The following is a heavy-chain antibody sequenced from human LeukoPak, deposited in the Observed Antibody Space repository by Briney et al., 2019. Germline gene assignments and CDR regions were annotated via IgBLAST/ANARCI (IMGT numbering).Heavy chain of an antibody. D-gene: IGHD3-10*01. V-gene: IGHV3-48*04. CDR3: ARDFEGSVISWFDP. CDR2: ISSSSSTI. CDR1: GFTFSSYS. Sequence: TGGSLRLSCAASGFTFSSYSMNWVRQAPGKGLEWVSYISSSSSTIYYADSVKGRFTISRDNAKNSLYLQMNSLRAEDTAVYYCARDFEGSVISWFDPWGQGTLVTVSS. J-gene: IGHJ5*02.